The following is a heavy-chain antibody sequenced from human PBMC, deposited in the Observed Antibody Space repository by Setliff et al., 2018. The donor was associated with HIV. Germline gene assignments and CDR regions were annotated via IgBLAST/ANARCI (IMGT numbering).Heavy chain of an antibody. D-gene: IGHD6-6*01. J-gene: IGHJ4*02. Sequence: PSETLSLTCTVSGGSISGFYWSWIRQSPGKGLEWIGYIYYSGSTNYKPSLKSRVSISLDTSKNHFSLKLSSVTAADTAVYYCARGIPQREYSTSSRLVDYWGQGTLVTVSS. CDR3: ARGIPQREYSTSSRLVDY. CDR2: IYYSGST. CDR1: GGSISGFY. V-gene: IGHV4-59*12.